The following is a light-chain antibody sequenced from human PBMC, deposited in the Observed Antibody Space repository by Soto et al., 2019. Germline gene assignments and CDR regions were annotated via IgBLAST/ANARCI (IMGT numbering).Light chain of an antibody. CDR2: GAS. Sequence: DIQMTQSPSTLSASVGDRVIISCRASQSISRWLAWYQQKPGKAPKLLIYGASSLENGVPFRFSGRGSGTDFTLTISSLQPADSATYYCQQYNSFLTFGQGTKVEIK. V-gene: IGKV1-5*01. CDR3: QQYNSFLT. J-gene: IGKJ1*01. CDR1: QSISRW.